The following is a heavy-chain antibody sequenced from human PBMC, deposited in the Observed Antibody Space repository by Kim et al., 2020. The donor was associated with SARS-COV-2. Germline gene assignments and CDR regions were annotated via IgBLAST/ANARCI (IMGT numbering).Heavy chain of an antibody. V-gene: IGHV3-30*07. J-gene: IGHJ4*02. D-gene: IGHD2-15*01. CDR3: ARAGIGYCSGGSCYD. Sequence: DSRKGRFTISRDNSKNTLYLQRNSLRAEDTAVYYCARAGIGYCSGGSCYDWGQGTLVTVSS.